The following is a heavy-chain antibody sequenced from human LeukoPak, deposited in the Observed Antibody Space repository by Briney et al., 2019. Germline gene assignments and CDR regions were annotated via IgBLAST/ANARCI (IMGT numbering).Heavy chain of an antibody. CDR3: AREYSSSSGRSFDY. J-gene: IGHJ4*02. Sequence: GGSLRLSCAASGFTFSTYSMNWVRQAPGKGLEWVSYISSSTTNMYYADSVKGRFTISRDNAKNSLYLQMNSLRAEDAAVYYCAREYSSSSGRSFDYWGQGTLVTVSS. CDR1: GFTFSTYS. D-gene: IGHD6-6*01. CDR2: ISSSTTNM. V-gene: IGHV3-48*01.